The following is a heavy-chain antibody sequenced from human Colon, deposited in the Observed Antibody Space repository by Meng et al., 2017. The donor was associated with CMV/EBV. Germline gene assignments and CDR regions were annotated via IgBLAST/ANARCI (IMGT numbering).Heavy chain of an antibody. CDR1: GLHLRRYR. CDR3: AREEWLVDY. CDR2: ISRSSSFI. V-gene: IGHV3-21*06. D-gene: IGHD6-19*01. J-gene: IGHJ4*02. Sequence: LSLSCAASGLHLRRYRMNWVRQATGKGLEWVSTISRSSSFINYADSVKGRFTISRDNAKNSVYLQMDSLRAEDTGVYYCAREEWLVDYWGLGTLVTVSS.